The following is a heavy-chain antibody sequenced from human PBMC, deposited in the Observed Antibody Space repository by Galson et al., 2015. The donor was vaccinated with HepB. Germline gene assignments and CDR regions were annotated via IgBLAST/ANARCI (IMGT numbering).Heavy chain of an antibody. J-gene: IGHJ4*02. V-gene: IGHV3-15*07. Sequence: SLRLSCAASGFTFNNAWLNWVRQAPGKGLEWVGRIKSKTYGGTTDYAAPVKGRFTISRDDSQDTLYLQMNSLKTEDTAVYYCTTEGFDYGSALDYWGQGTLVTVSS. D-gene: IGHD3-10*01. CDR2: IKSKTYGGTT. CDR1: GFTFNNAW. CDR3: TTEGFDYGSALDY.